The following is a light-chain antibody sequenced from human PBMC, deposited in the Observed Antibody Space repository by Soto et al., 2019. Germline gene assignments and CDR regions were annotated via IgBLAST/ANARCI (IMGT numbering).Light chain of an antibody. J-gene: IGKJ3*01. CDR2: KVS. Sequence: DVVMTQSPLSLPVTLGQPASISCRSSQSLVYSDGNTYLNWFQQRPGQSPRRLIYKVSNRDSGVPKRLGGIGSATNSTLKIAGVKAENLGFNNGMQVNTCPPIPFRPWDKVDIK. CDR1: QSLVYSDGNTY. V-gene: IGKV2-30*01. CDR3: MQVNTCPPIP.